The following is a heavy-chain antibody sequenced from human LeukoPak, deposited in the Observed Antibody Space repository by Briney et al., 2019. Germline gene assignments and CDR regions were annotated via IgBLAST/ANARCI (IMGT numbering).Heavy chain of an antibody. V-gene: IGHV1-24*01. Sequence: GASVKVSCKVSGYTLTELSMHWVRQAPGKGLEWMGGFDPEDGETIYAQKFQGRVTMTEDTSTDTAYMELSSLRSEDTAVYYCGTPTPRSVAGIWRPFDYWGQGTLVTVSS. CDR2: FDPEDGET. J-gene: IGHJ4*02. D-gene: IGHD6-19*01. CDR3: GTPTPRSVAGIWRPFDY. CDR1: GYTLTELS.